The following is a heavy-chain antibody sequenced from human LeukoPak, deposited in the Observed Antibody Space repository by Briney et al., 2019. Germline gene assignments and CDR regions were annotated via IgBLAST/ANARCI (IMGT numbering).Heavy chain of an antibody. CDR1: VFTFSSYS. CDR2: ISGGGTTI. Sequence: GGSLRLSWGASVFTFSSYSVNWVRQAPWKGLEWVSFISGGGTTIHYVDSVKGRFTISRDNARNSLYLQMNSLRADDTAVYYCAGDLKARLGDFDYWGQGTLVTVSS. V-gene: IGHV3-48*01. D-gene: IGHD3-16*01. CDR3: AGDLKARLGDFDY. J-gene: IGHJ4*02.